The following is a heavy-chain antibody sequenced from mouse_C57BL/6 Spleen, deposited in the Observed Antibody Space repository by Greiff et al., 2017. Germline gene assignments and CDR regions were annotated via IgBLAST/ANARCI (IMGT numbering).Heavy chain of an antibody. Sequence: EVHLVESGGDLVKPGGSLKLSCAASGFTFSSYGMSWVRQTPDKRLEWVATISSGGSYTYYPDSVKGRFTISRDNAKNTLYLQMSSLKSEDTAMXYCARQDDDGYFDYWGQGTTLTVSS. V-gene: IGHV5-6*01. CDR1: GFTFSSYG. CDR2: ISSGGSYT. CDR3: ARQDDDGYFDY. D-gene: IGHD2-4*01. J-gene: IGHJ2*01.